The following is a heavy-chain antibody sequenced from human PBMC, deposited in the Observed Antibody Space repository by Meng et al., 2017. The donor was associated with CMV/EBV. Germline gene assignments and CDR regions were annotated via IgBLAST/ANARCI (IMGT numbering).Heavy chain of an antibody. CDR2: ISSSSYI. Sequence: GGSLRLSCAASGFTFSSYSMNWVRQAPGKGLEWVSSISSSSYIYYADSVKGRFTISRDNAKNSLYLQMNSLRAEDTAVYYCARTKQLVRFDYWGQGTLVTVSS. CDR1: GFTFSSYS. J-gene: IGHJ4*02. V-gene: IGHV3-21*01. CDR3: ARTKQLVRFDY. D-gene: IGHD6-13*01.